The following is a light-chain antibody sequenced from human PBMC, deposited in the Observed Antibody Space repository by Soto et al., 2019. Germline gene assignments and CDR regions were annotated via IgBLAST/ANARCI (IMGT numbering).Light chain of an antibody. J-gene: IGKJ1*01. V-gene: IGKV1-27*01. CDR2: AAS. CDR3: QKYNSAPHT. Sequence: DIQMTQSPSSLSASVGDRVTITCRASQGIRNYLAWYQQKPGKVPKLLIYAASTLQSGVPSRFSGSGSGTDFTLTISSLQPEDVATYYCQKYNSAPHTFGQGTKVEIK. CDR1: QGIRNY.